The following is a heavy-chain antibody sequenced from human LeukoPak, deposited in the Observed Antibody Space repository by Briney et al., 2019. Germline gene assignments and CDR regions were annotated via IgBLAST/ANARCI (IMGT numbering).Heavy chain of an antibody. Sequence: GGSLRLSCAASGFTFSSFTMNWIRQAPGKGLEWVSSISSSSTYIYYADSVKGRFTISRDNAKNSLYLQMNSLRVEDTALYYCADFRPYDSSGYSLNAFDIWGQGTMVTVSS. CDR3: ADFRPYDSSGYSLNAFDI. D-gene: IGHD3-22*01. CDR1: GFTFSSFT. V-gene: IGHV3-21*01. CDR2: ISSSSTYI. J-gene: IGHJ3*02.